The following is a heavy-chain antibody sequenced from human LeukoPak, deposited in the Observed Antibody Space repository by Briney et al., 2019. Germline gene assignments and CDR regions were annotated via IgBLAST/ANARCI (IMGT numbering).Heavy chain of an antibody. D-gene: IGHD2-2*01. V-gene: IGHV4-39*01. J-gene: IGHJ4*02. CDR3: ARTGYCSSASCSVVKQWLVRVYFDY. CDR1: GGSISGSSYY. Sequence: PSETLSLTCTVSGGSISGSSYYWGWIRQPPGKGLEWIGSIYYSGNTYYNPSLKSRVTMSVDTSKNQFSLVLNSVTAADTAVYYCARTGYCSSASCSVVKQWLVRVYFDYWGQGTLVTVSS. CDR2: IYYSGNT.